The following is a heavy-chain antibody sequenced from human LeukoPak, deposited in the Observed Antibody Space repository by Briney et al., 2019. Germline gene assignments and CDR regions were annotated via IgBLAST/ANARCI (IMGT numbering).Heavy chain of an antibody. CDR1: GGSISSYY. J-gene: IGHJ4*02. V-gene: IGHV4-59*01. CDR2: IHYTGST. CDR3: ATTLYGSGSYYANY. D-gene: IGHD3-10*01. Sequence: PSETLSLTCTVPGGSISSYYWNWIRQSPGKGLEWIGYIHYTGSTNYNPSLKSRVTISVDTSKNQFSLKLTSMTAADTAVYYCATTLYGSGSYYANYWGQGTLVTVSS.